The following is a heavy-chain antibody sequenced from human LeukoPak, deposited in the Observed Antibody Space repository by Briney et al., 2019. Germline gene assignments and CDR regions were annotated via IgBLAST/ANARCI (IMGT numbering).Heavy chain of an antibody. J-gene: IGHJ4*02. V-gene: IGHV3-23*01. Sequence: GGSLRLSCAASGFTFSSYAMSWVRQAPGKGLEWVSAISGSGGSTYYADSVKGWFTISRDNSKNTLYLQMNSLRAEDTAVYYCANLGTIRQQPNKPDYWGQGTLVTISS. CDR3: ANLGTIRQQPNKPDY. CDR1: GFTFSSYA. D-gene: IGHD7-27*01. CDR2: ISGSGGST.